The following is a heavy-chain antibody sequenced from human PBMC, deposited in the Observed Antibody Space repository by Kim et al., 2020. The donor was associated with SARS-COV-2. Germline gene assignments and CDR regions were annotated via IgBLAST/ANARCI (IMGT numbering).Heavy chain of an antibody. J-gene: IGHJ6*04. CDR2: INPNSGGT. V-gene: IGHV1-2*05. CDR3: ARERAMVRGTDCYYGMDV. D-gene: IGHD3-10*01. Sequence: ASVKVSCKASGYTFTDYYMQWVRQAPGQGLEWMGRINPNSGGTNYAQKFQGRVTMTRDKSISTAYMELSRLRSDDTVVDYCARERAMVRGTDCYYGMDVWGEGTTVTVSS. CDR1: GYTFTDYY.